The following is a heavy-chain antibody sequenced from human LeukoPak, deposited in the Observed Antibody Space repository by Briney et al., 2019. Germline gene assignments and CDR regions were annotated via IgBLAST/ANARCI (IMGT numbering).Heavy chain of an antibody. CDR2: INHSGST. CDR3: ARGRRFGP. CDR1: GGSFSGYY. V-gene: IGHV4-34*01. J-gene: IGHJ5*02. Sequence: SETLSLTCAVYGGSFSGYYWSWIRQPPGKGLEWIGEINHSGSTNYYPSLKSRVTISVDTSKNQFSLKLSSVTAADTAVYYCARGRRFGPWGQGTLVTVSS.